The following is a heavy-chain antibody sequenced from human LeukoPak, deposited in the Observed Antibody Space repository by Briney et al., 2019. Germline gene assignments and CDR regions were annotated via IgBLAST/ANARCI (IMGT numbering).Heavy chain of an antibody. J-gene: IGHJ6*02. CDR3: AKECSGGSCYSNSQYYYYGMDV. CDR1: GFTFSSSA. CDR2: ISASGGST. V-gene: IGHV3-23*01. Sequence: LGGSLRLSCGASGFTFSSSAMSWVRQAPGKGLEWVSAISASGGSTYYADSVKGRFTVSRDNSKNTLYLQMNSLRAEDTAVFYCAKECSGGSCYSNSQYYYYGMDVWGQGTTVTVSS. D-gene: IGHD2-15*01.